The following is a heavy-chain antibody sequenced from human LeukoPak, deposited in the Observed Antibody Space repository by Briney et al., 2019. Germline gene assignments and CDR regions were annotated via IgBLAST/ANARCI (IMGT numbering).Heavy chain of an antibody. Sequence: GGSLRLSCAASGFTFSSYAMSWVRQAPGKGLEWVSAISGSGGSTYYADSVKGRFTISRDNAKNSLYLQMNSLRAEDTAVYYCARDSRPYYDFWSGYPDYWGQGTLVTVSS. J-gene: IGHJ4*02. V-gene: IGHV3-23*01. CDR1: GFTFSSYA. CDR3: ARDSRPYYDFWSGYPDY. CDR2: ISGSGGST. D-gene: IGHD3-3*01.